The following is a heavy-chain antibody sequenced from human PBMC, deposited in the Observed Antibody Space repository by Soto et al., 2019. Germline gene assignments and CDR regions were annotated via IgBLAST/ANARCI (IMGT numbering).Heavy chain of an antibody. CDR2: ISSSSSTI. CDR3: ARGYYGLDV. Sequence: PGGSLRLSCAASGFTFSSYNMNWVRQSPGKGLEWVSYISSSSSTIYYADSVKGRFTISRDNAKNSLCLQVKSLRDEDTAVYYCARGYYGLDVWGQGTTVTVSS. CDR1: GFTFSSYN. J-gene: IGHJ6*02. V-gene: IGHV3-48*02.